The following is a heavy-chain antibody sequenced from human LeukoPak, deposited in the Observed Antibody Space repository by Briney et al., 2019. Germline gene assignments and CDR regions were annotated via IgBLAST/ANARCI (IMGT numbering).Heavy chain of an antibody. CDR2: IYHSGST. CDR3: ARNDYYSYWYFDL. V-gene: IGHV4-38-2*02. Sequence: SETLSLTCTVSGYSISSGYYWGWIRQPPGKGLEWIGSIYHSGSTYYNPSLKSRVTISVDTSKNQFSLKLSSVTAADTAVYYCARNDYYSYWYFDLWGRGTLVTVSS. D-gene: IGHD2-21*02. CDR1: GYSISSGYY. J-gene: IGHJ2*01.